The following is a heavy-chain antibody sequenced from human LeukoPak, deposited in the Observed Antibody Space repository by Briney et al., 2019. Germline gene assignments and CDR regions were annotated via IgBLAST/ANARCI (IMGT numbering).Heavy chain of an antibody. CDR1: GGSISSSSYY. V-gene: IGHV4-39*01. D-gene: IGHD3-3*01. J-gene: IGHJ4*02. CDR2: IYYSGST. CDR3: ASLVYDFWSGYLGHYFDY. Sequence: SETLSLTCTVPGGSISSSSYYWGWIRQPPGKGLEWIGSIYYSGSTYYNPSLKSRVTISVDTSKNQFSLKLSSVTAADTAVYYCASLVYDFWSGYLGHYFDYWGQGTLVTVSS.